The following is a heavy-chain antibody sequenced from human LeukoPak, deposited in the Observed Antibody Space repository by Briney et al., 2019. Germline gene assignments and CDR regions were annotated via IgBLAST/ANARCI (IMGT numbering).Heavy chain of an antibody. J-gene: IGHJ4*02. CDR2: ISGDGGST. V-gene: IGHV3-43*02. D-gene: IGHD5-18*01. Sequence: GGSLRLSCAASGFTFDDYAMHWVHQAPGKGLDWVSLISGDGGSTYYVDSVKGRFTISRDNSKNSLYLQMNSLRTEDTALYYCAKDRGGYSYAADYWGQGTLVTVSS. CDR3: AKDRGGYSYAADY. CDR1: GFTFDDYA.